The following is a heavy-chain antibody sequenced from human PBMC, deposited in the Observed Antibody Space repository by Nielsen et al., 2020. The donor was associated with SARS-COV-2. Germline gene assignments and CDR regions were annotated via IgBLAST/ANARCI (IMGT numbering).Heavy chain of an antibody. CDR1: GGSISSYY. CDR2: IYYSGNT. J-gene: IGHJ4*02. D-gene: IGHD3-16*02. V-gene: IGHV4-59*08. CDR3: ARGRLRLGELSAY. Sequence: SETLSLTCTVSGGSISSYYWNWIRKPPGKGLEWIGYIYYSGNTNYNPSLKSRVTISVDMSNNQFSLKLSSVTAADTAVYYCARGRLRLGELSAYWGQGTLVTVSS.